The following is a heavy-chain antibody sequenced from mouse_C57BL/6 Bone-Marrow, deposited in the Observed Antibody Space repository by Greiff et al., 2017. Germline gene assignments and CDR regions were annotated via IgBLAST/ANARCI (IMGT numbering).Heavy chain of an antibody. Sequence: VQLQQSGPELVKPGASVKLSCKASGYTFTSYWMHWVKQRPGQGLEWIGMIHPNSGSTNYNEKFKSKATLTVDKSSSTAYMQLSSLTSEDSAVYYCARRLRQLRQYYFDYWGQGTTLTVSS. J-gene: IGHJ2*01. D-gene: IGHD3-2*02. CDR3: ARRLRQLRQYYFDY. CDR2: IHPNSGST. V-gene: IGHV1-64*01. CDR1: GYTFTSYW.